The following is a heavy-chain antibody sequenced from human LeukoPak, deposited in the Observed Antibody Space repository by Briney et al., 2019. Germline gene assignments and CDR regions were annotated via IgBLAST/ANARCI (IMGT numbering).Heavy chain of an antibody. Sequence: ASVKVSCKASGGTFSSYGISWVRQAPGQGLEWMGWISAYNGNTNYAQKLQGRVTMTTDTSTSTAYMELRSLRSDDTAVYYCAREIGGGSYFYYYYYYMDVWGKGTTVTVSS. CDR3: AREIGGGSYFYYYYYYMDV. D-gene: IGHD1-26*01. CDR2: ISAYNGNT. V-gene: IGHV1-18*01. J-gene: IGHJ6*03. CDR1: GGTFSSYG.